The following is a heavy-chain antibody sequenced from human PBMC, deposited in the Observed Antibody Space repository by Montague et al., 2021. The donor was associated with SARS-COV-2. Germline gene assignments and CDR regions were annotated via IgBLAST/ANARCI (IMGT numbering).Heavy chain of an antibody. V-gene: IGHV4-4*07. CDR1: GGSISSYY. CDR3: AREGGITIFGVVIGSSYYYYMDV. D-gene: IGHD3-3*01. Sequence: SETLSLTCTVSGGSISSYYWSWIRKPAGKGLEWIGRIYTSGSTNYNPSLKSRVTMSVDTSKNQFSLKLSPVTAADTAVYYCAREGGITIFGVVIGSSYYYYMDVWGKGTTVTVSS. J-gene: IGHJ6*03. CDR2: IYTSGST.